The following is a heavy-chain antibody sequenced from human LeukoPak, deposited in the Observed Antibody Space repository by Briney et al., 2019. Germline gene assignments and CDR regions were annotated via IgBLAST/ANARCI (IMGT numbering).Heavy chain of an antibody. CDR3: ARIMIVTHDAFDI. Sequence: ASVKVSCKASGYTFTGYYMHWVRQAPGQGLEWMGWINPNSGGTNYAQKFQGRVTMTRDTSISTAYMERSRLRSDDTAVYYCARIMIVTHDAFDIWGQGTMVTVSS. J-gene: IGHJ3*02. CDR1: GYTFTGYY. CDR2: INPNSGGT. V-gene: IGHV1-2*02. D-gene: IGHD3-22*01.